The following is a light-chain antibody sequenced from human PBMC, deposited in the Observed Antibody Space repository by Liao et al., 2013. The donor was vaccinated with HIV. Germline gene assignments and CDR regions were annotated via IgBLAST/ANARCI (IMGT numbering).Light chain of an antibody. Sequence: SYELTQPPSVSVSPGQTASVTCSGDKLENDYASWYQQKPGQSPVLVIYHDTKRPSGIPERFSGSSSGNTATLTISGTQPTDEADYYCQAWDRNTVLFGAGTRLSVL. V-gene: IGLV3-1*01. CDR2: HDT. CDR3: QAWDRNTVL. J-gene: IGLJ2*01. CDR1: KLENDY.